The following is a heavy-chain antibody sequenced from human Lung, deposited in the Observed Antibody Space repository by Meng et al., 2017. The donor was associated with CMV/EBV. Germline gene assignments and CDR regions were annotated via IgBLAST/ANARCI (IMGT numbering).Heavy chain of an antibody. V-gene: IGHV4-61*01. D-gene: IGHD6-6*01. CDR1: GGSVSSGSFY. J-gene: IGHJ6*02. CDR2: IYYSGST. Sequence: SXTXSLXCTVSGGSVSSGSFYWSWIRQPPAKGLEWIGYIYYSGSTKYNPSLKSRVTISVDMFKNQFSLKLSSVTAADTAVYYCARDSYSSSYPYSYYLGMDVXGQGXTVTVSS. CDR3: ARDSYSSSYPYSYYLGMDV.